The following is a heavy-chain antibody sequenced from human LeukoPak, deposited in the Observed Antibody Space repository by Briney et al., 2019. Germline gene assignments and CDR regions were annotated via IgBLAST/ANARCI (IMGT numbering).Heavy chain of an antibody. D-gene: IGHD3-10*01. V-gene: IGHV1-18*01. Sequence: GASVKVSCKASGYTFTSYGISWVRQAPGQGLKWMGWISAYNGNTNYAQKLQGRVTMTTDTSTSTAYMELRSLRSDDTAVYYCAREHYGSGSYWFDPWGQGTLVTVSS. J-gene: IGHJ5*02. CDR1: GYTFTSYG. CDR2: ISAYNGNT. CDR3: AREHYGSGSYWFDP.